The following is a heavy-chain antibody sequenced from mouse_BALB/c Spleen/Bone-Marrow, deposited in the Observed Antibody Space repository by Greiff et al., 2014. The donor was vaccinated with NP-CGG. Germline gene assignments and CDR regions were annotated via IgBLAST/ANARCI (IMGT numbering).Heavy chain of an antibody. J-gene: IGHJ1*01. Sequence: VQLQQSGPELVKPGASVKISCKASGYSFTGYYMHWVKQSHVKSLEWIGRTIPYNGATGYNQNFKDKASLTVDKSSSTAYMELHSLTSEDSAVYYCARGGDYQWYFDVWGAGTTVTVSS. D-gene: IGHD2-4*01. CDR2: TIPYNGAT. CDR1: GYSFTGYY. CDR3: ARGGDYQWYFDV. V-gene: IGHV1-31*01.